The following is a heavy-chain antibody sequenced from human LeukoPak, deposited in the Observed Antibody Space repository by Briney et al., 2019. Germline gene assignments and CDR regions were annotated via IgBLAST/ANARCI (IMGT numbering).Heavy chain of an antibody. J-gene: IGHJ4*02. CDR3: ARGPTYYYDISEGYFDY. CDR2: IYSGVDT. Sequence: PGGSLKLSCAASGFTVSSNYISWVRQAPGKGLEWVAIIYSGVDTYYANSVKGRFTMSRDNSKNTLYLQMNSLRDEDTAVYYCARGPTYYYDISEGYFDYWGQGTLVTVSS. D-gene: IGHD3-22*01. V-gene: IGHV3-53*01. CDR1: GFTVSSNY.